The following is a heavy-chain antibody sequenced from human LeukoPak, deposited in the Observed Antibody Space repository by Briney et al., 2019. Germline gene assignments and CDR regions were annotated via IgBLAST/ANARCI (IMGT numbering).Heavy chain of an antibody. CDR2: ISDSGGRT. CDR3: VRGYSFGPYGMDV. CDR1: GFPFSSYA. D-gene: IGHD2-15*01. V-gene: IGHV3-64D*09. J-gene: IGHJ6*02. Sequence: GGSLRLSCSASGFPFSSYAMHWVRQAPGKGLDYVSAISDSGGRTYYADSVKGRLILSRDNSKKTLYLQMSSLRAEDTTVYFCVRGYSFGPYGMDVWGQGTTVTVSS.